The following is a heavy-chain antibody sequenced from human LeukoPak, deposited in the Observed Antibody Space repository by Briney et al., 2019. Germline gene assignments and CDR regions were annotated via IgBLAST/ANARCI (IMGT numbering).Heavy chain of an antibody. V-gene: IGHV4-59*08. J-gene: IGHJ4*02. Sequence: PSETLSLTCTVSGGSISSYYWSWIRQPPGKGLEWIGYIYYSGSSNYNPSLKSRVSMSVDTSKNQFSLKLSSVTAADTSVYYCARRVSWGFDYWGQGTLVAVSS. CDR3: ARRVSWGFDY. D-gene: IGHD2-15*01. CDR2: IYYSGSS. CDR1: GGSISSYY.